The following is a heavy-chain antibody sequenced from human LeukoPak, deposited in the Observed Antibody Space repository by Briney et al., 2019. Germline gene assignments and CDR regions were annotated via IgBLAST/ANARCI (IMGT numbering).Heavy chain of an antibody. CDR1: GYTFTGYY. CDR3: AGDSYYYDSSGYYYYFDY. D-gene: IGHD3-22*01. J-gene: IGHJ4*02. CDR2: INPNSGGT. V-gene: IGHV1-2*02. Sequence: ASVKVSCKASGYTFTGYYMHWVRQAPGQGLEWMGWINPNSGGTNYAQKFQGRVTMTRDTSISTAYMELSRLRSDDTAVYYCAGDSYYYDSSGYYYYFDYWGQGTLVTVSS.